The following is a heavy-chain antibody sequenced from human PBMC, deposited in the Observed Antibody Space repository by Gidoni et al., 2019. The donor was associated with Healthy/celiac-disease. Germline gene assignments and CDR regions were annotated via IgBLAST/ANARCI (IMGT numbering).Heavy chain of an antibody. CDR1: GFTFSGSA. CDR2: IRSKANSYAT. CDR3: TRSEQARSNDY. J-gene: IGHJ4*02. V-gene: IGHV3-73*02. D-gene: IGHD6-6*01. Sequence: EVQLVESGGGLVQPGGSLQLSCAASGFTFSGSAMHWVRQASGKGLEWVGRIRSKANSYATAYAASVKGRFTISRDDSKNTAYLQMNSLKTEDTAVYYCTRSEQARSNDYWGQGTLVTVSS.